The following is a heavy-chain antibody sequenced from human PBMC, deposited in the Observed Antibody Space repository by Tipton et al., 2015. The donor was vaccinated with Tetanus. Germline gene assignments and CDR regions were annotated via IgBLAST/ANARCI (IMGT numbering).Heavy chain of an antibody. J-gene: IGHJ4*02. CDR2: INTDKGST. V-gene: IGHV1-18*01. Sequence: QSGAEVKKPGASVKVSCKASVYTFTSYDINWVRQAPGQGLEWMGWINTDKGSTNYAQNLQGRVIMTTDTSTLTAYMELRSLRSDDTAVYYCARGGTMDYWGQGTLVTVSA. CDR1: VYTFTSYD. D-gene: IGHD1-1*01. CDR3: ARGGTMDY.